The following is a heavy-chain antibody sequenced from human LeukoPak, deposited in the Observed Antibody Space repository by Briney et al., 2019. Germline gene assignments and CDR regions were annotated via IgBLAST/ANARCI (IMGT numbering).Heavy chain of an antibody. CDR3: AGGLQYSRLDS. Sequence: SETLSLTCTVSGGSITRSSYYWGWIRQPPGKGLEWIGSAYYTGSTHYNPSLKSRVTISVDTSKNQFSLNLSSVTAADTAVYYCAGGLQYSRLDSWGQGTLVTVSS. V-gene: IGHV4-39*07. CDR1: GGSITRSSYY. CDR2: AYYTGST. D-gene: IGHD4-11*01. J-gene: IGHJ4*02.